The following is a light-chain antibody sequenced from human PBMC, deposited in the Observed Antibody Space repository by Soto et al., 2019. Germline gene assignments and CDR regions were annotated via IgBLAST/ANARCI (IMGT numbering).Light chain of an antibody. CDR1: QSVSSSY. CDR2: GAS. CDR3: QQHSSSAWT. Sequence: EIVVTQSPGTLSLSPGERATLSCRASQSVSSSYSAWYQQKPGQAPRLLIYGASNRATGIPDMFSGSGSGTDFTLTISRLEPEDFAVYYCQQHSSSAWTFGQGTRVEIK. V-gene: IGKV3-20*01. J-gene: IGKJ1*01.